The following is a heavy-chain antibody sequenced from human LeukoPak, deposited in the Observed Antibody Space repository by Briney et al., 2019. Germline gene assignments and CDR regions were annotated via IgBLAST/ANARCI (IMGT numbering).Heavy chain of an antibody. CDR2: TYQRCKWYN. V-gene: IGHV6-1*01. D-gene: IGHD6-19*01. J-gene: IGHJ4*02. CDR3: ARSPSPYSSGWYFDY. CDR1: GDSVSINSAA. Sequence: ASQTLSLTCAISGDSVSINSAAWNWIRQSPSRGLEWLGRTYQRCKWYNDYAVSVKSRITINPDISKNQFSLQLSSVTPEDTAVYYCARSPSPYSSGWYFDYWGQGTLVTVSS.